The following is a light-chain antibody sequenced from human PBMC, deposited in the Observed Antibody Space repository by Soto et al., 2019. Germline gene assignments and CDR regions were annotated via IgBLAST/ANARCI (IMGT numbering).Light chain of an antibody. Sequence: EIVLTQSPATLSLSPGERATLSCRASQSVNSFLAWYQQKPGQAPRLLIYDASNRATGIPARFSGSGSETDFTLPIRSLEPEDFAVYYCQQRSSWPVTFGQGTRLEIK. CDR1: QSVNSF. J-gene: IGKJ5*01. CDR2: DAS. CDR3: QQRSSWPVT. V-gene: IGKV3-11*01.